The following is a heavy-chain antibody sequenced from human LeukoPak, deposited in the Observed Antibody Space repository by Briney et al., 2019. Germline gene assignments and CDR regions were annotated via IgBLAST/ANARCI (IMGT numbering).Heavy chain of an antibody. CDR1: GGSISSYY. CDR2: IYYSGST. V-gene: IGHV4-59*01. CDR3: AAVAGVIDY. Sequence: PSETLSLICTVSGGSISSYYWSWIRQPPGKGLEWIGYIYYSGSTNYNPSLKSRVTISVDTSKNQFSLKLSSVTAADTAVYYCAAVAGVIDYWGQGTLVTVSS. J-gene: IGHJ4*02. D-gene: IGHD6-19*01.